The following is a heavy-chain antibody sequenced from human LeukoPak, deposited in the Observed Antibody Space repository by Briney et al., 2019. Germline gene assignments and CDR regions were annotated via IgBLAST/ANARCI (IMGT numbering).Heavy chain of an antibody. CDR2: IKEDGSEK. V-gene: IGHV3-7*01. D-gene: IGHD1-7*01. CDR3: ARDSPGTTFDH. CDR1: GFTFSDYW. J-gene: IGHJ5*02. Sequence: GGSLRLSCASSGFTFSDYWMSWVRQAPGKGLEWVGQIKEDGSEKYYADSVKGRFTISRDNARNSVYLQMNSLRAEDTAVYYCARDSPGTTFDHWGQGTLVTVSS.